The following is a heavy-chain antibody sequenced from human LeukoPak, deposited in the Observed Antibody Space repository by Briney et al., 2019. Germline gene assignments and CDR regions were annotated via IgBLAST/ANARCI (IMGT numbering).Heavy chain of an antibody. J-gene: IGHJ5*02. D-gene: IGHD6-19*01. V-gene: IGHV3-74*01. CDR3: ARDPPAIAVAGTKNWFDP. CDR1: GFTFSSYW. Sequence: GGSLRLSCAASGFTFSSYWMHWVRQAPGKGLVWVSRINSDGSSTSYADSVKGRFTISRDNAKNTLYLQMNSLRAEDTAVYYCARDPPAIAVAGTKNWFDPWGQGTVVTVSS. CDR2: INSDGSST.